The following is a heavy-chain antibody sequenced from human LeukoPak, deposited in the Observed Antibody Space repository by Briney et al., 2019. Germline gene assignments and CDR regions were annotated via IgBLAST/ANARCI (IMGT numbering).Heavy chain of an antibody. CDR1: RFTFDDYA. CDR2: ISWNSGSI. CDR3: AKGRKATVTSDFDY. D-gene: IGHD4-17*01. J-gene: IGHJ4*02. V-gene: IGHV3-9*03. Sequence: GRSLRLSCAASRFTFDDYAMHWVRQAPGKGLEWVSGISWNSGSIGYADSVKGRFTISRDNAKNSLYLQMNSLRAEDMALYYCAKGRKATVTSDFDYWGQGTLVTVSS.